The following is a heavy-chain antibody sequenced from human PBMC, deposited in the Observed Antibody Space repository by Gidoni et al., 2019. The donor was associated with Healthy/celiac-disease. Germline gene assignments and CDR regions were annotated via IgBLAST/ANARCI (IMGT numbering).Heavy chain of an antibody. CDR3: ATDSSGYYSQNYGMDV. CDR1: GYSISSGYY. CDR2: IYPSGST. V-gene: IGHV4-38-2*01. J-gene: IGHJ6*02. D-gene: IGHD3-22*01. Sequence: QVQLQESGPGLVKPSETLSLTCAVSGYSISSGYYWGWIRQPPGKGLEWIGSIYPSGSTYYNPSLKSRVTISVDTSKNQFSLKLSSVTAADTAVYYCATDSSGYYSQNYGMDVWGQGTTVTVSS.